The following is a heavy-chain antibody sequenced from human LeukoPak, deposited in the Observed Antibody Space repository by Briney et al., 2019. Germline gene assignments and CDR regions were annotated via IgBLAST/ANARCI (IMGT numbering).Heavy chain of an antibody. D-gene: IGHD3-10*01. CDR3: AKLGKTENHYGSGRFSYYYYMDA. Sequence: GGSLRLSCAASGFTFSNYGMHWVRQAPGKGLEWVAFIRSDGINKYHADSVKGRFTISRDNSKNTLYLQMNSLRAEDTAVYYCAKLGKTENHYGSGRFSYYYYMDAWGKGTTVTISS. J-gene: IGHJ6*03. CDR1: GFTFSNYG. CDR2: IRSDGINK. V-gene: IGHV3-30*02.